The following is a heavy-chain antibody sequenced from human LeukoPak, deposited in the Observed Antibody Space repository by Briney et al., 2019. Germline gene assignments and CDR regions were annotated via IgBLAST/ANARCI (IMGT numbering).Heavy chain of an antibody. D-gene: IGHD3-10*01. CDR1: GYTFTSNY. V-gene: IGHV1-46*01. CDR2: IYPRDGST. Sequence: ASVKVSCKASGYTFTSNYIHWVRQAPGQGLEWMGMIYPRDGSTSYAQKFQGRVTVTRDTSTSTVHMELSGLRSDDTAVYYCARVLRVAPYYFDYWGQGTLVTVSS. J-gene: IGHJ4*02. CDR3: ARVLRVAPYYFDY.